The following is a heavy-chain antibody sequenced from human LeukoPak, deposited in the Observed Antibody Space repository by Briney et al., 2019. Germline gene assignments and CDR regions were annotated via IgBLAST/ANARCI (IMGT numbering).Heavy chain of an antibody. CDR1: GYTFTSYG. CDR3: ARVAMVRGVTHLDY. V-gene: IGHV1-18*01. Sequence: GASVTVSFMASGYTFTSYGISWVRQAPGQGLEWMGWISAYNGNTNYAQKLQGRVTMTTDTSTSTAYMELRSLRSDDTAVYYCARVAMVRGVTHLDYWGQGTLVTVSS. D-gene: IGHD3-10*01. J-gene: IGHJ4*02. CDR2: ISAYNGNT.